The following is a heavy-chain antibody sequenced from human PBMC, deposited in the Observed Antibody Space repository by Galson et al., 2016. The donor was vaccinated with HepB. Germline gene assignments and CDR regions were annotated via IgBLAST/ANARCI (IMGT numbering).Heavy chain of an antibody. CDR2: ISSRGFT. D-gene: IGHD3-10*01. J-gene: IGHJ5*02. CDR3: ARDKFCADGVCQGGWFDL. CDR1: GGSFSGYF. Sequence: SETLSLTCAVTGGSFSGYFWTWIRQAPGKGLEYIGDISSRGFTKYSQSLNSRATISVDTSSKQFSLQLRSVTAADTAVYYCARDKFCADGVCQGGWFDLWGPRVLVIVSS. V-gene: IGHV4-34*01.